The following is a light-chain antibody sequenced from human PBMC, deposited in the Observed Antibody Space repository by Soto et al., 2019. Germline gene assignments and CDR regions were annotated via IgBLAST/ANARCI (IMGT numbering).Light chain of an antibody. CDR1: QSVSSSY. V-gene: IGKV3-20*01. CDR2: GAS. CDR3: QQYGSSSLT. Sequence: EIVLTQSPGTLSLSPGERATLSCRASQSVSSSYLAWYQQKPGQAPRLLIYGASSRATGIPDRFSGSGSGTDFNLTVSGLEPEDFAGYYCQQYGSSSLTFGGGTKVEIK. J-gene: IGKJ4*01.